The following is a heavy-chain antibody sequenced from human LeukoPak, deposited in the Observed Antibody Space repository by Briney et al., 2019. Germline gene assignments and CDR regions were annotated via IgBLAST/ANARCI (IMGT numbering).Heavy chain of an antibody. CDR3: AKDLVAADVGMDV. CDR2: ISYDGSNK. J-gene: IGHJ6*02. V-gene: IGHV3-30*18. D-gene: IGHD6-13*01. Sequence: PGRSLRLSCAASGFTFSSYGMHWVRQAPGKGLEWVAVISYDGSNKYYADSVKGRFTISRDNSKNTLCLQMNSLRAEDTAVYYCAKDLVAADVGMDVWGQGTTVTVSS. CDR1: GFTFSSYG.